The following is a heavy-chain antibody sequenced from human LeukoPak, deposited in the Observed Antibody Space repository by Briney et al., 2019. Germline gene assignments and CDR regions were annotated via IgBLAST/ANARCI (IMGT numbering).Heavy chain of an antibody. D-gene: IGHD2-8*01. CDR1: GFTFSSYS. J-gene: IGHJ4*02. Sequence: GGSLRLSCAASGFTFSSYSMNRVRQAPGKGLEWVPAISGSGGSTYYADSVKGRFTISRDNSKNTLYLQMNSLRAVDTAVYYCAKGLRGVLGYCTNGVCSRGGGLYYFDYWGQGTLVTVSS. CDR2: ISGSGGST. CDR3: AKGLRGVLGYCTNGVCSRGGGLYYFDY. V-gene: IGHV3-23*01.